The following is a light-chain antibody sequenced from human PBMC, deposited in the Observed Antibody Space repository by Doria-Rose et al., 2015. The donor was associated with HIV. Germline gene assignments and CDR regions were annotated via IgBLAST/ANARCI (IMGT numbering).Light chain of an antibody. CDR1: QSLLYTSKNY. V-gene: IGKV4-1*01. J-gene: IGKJ3*01. CDR2: WAS. Sequence: DIRLTQSPESLGMSLGERATLNCKSNQSLLYTSKNYLAWYQQKPGQPPKLLIYWASTRQSGFPARFSGSVSVKDFTLTISSLEAEDLAVYYCQQYYDTPSFGPGTTVDIE. CDR3: QQYYDTPS.